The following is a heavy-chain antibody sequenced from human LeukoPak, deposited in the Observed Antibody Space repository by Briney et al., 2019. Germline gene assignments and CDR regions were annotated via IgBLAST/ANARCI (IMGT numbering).Heavy chain of an antibody. Sequence: GASVKVSCKTSGYNFNIYGISWVRQAPGQGLEWMGWISGYNGNTNSAPKLQGRVTMTTDTSTDTAYMELSSLRSEDTAVYYCATGRRSGSQTLADYWGQGTLVTVSS. CDR1: GYNFNIYG. CDR2: ISGYNGNT. CDR3: ATGRRSGSQTLADY. J-gene: IGHJ4*02. D-gene: IGHD3-22*01. V-gene: IGHV1-18*01.